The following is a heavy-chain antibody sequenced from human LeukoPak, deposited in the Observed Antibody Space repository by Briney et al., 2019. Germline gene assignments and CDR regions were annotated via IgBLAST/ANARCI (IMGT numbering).Heavy chain of an antibody. D-gene: IGHD1-14*01. CDR1: GYTFASYY. CDR3: ARGTHNWYFDL. CDR2: INPSGGGT. V-gene: IGHV1-46*01. J-gene: IGHJ2*01. Sequence: ASVKVSCKASGYTFASYYMHWVRQVPGQGLEWVGIINPSGGGTSYTQNFQGRVTMTRDTSTSTVYMELSSLRSQDTAVYYCARGTHNWYFDLWGRGTLVTVSS.